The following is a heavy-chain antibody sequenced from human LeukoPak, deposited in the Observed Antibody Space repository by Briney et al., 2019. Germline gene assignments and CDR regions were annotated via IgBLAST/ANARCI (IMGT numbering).Heavy chain of an antibody. CDR3: AKGTERYREVSSFDS. CDR1: GFTISSKY. V-gene: IGHV3-23*01. D-gene: IGHD3-10*01. J-gene: IGHJ4*02. CDR2: INRGGGGT. Sequence: QPGGSLRLSCAASGFTISSKYMSWVRQAPGKGLEWVSAINRGGGGTYYADFVKGRFTISRDNSENTLYLQMNSLRAEDTATYYCAKGTERYREVSSFDSWGQGTQVTVSS.